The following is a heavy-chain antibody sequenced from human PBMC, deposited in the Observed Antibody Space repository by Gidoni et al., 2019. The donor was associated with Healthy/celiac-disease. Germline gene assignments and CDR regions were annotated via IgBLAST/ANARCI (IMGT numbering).Heavy chain of an antibody. V-gene: IGHV1-18*01. D-gene: IGHD3-9*01. CDR3: ARGGYGITISRGGMDV. J-gene: IGHJ6*02. Sequence: QVQLVQSGAEVKKPGASVKVSCKASGYTFTSHGISWVRPAPGQGLEWMGWISAYNGNANDAQKLQGRVTMTTDTSTSTAYMELRSLRSDDTAVYYCARGGYGITISRGGMDVWGQGTTVTVSS. CDR1: GYTFTSHG. CDR2: ISAYNGNA.